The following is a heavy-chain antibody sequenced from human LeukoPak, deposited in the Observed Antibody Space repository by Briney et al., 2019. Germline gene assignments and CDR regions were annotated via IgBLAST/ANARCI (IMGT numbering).Heavy chain of an antibody. CDR3: ARDVVPAAHREYNWFDP. J-gene: IGHJ5*02. CDR2: IYTTGST. Sequence: SETLSLTCTVSGGSISSYYFNWIRQPAGKGLEWIGRIYTTGSTNYNPSLQRRVTISIDTSKNQFSLKLTSVTAADTAVYYCARDVVPAAHREYNWFDPWGQGTLVTVSS. D-gene: IGHD2-2*01. CDR1: GGSISSYY. V-gene: IGHV4-4*07.